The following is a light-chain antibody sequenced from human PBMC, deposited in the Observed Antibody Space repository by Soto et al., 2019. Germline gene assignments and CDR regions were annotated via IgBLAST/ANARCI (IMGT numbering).Light chain of an antibody. Sequence: QSALTQPRSVSGSPGQSVTISCTGTNSDVGGYNYVSWYQQYPGKAPKLMISGVSERPSGVPGRFSGSKSGNTASLTISGLQAEDEADYYCCSYVDTDTWVFGGGTKLTVL. CDR3: CSYVDTDTWV. V-gene: IGLV2-11*01. J-gene: IGLJ3*02. CDR1: NSDVGGYNY. CDR2: GVS.